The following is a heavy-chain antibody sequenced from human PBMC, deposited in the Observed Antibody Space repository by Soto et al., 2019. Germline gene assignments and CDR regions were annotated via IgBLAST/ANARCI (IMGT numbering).Heavy chain of an antibody. CDR1: GFIFNSYS. V-gene: IGHV3-48*01. J-gene: IGHJ4*02. CDR3: ASSASPDAY. D-gene: IGHD1-26*01. CDR2: INSGSTSV. Sequence: EVQLVESGGGLVQPGGSLRLSCVASGFIFNSYSMNWVRQAPGKGLEWISYINSGSTSVFYADSVKGRFTISRDNAKSSLDLQMNSLRAEDTAVYYCASSASPDAYWGQGTLVTVSS.